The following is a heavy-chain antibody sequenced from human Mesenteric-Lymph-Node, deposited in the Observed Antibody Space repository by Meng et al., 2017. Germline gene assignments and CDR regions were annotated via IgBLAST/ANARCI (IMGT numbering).Heavy chain of an antibody. Sequence: HRQEWGPGLVEPSGTLSLSCVVTGGSSSSYNWGSGVRQPPGKGLEWIGQIDLGGSPYYNPSLESRVIMSLDKSKNQFSLKLSSVTAADTAVYYCAREGRSHQVGVSVYWGQGNLVTVSS. J-gene: IGHJ4*02. CDR1: GGSSSSYNW. CDR2: IDLGGSP. CDR3: AREGRSHQVGVSVY. D-gene: IGHD2-21*01. V-gene: IGHV4-4*02.